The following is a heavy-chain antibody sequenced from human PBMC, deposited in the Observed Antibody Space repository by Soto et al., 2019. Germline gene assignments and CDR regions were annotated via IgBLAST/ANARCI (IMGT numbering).Heavy chain of an antibody. V-gene: IGHV1-69*05. J-gene: IGHJ6*02. Sequence: VASVKVSCKASGGTFSSYAISWVRQAPGQGLEWMGGIIPIFGTANYADSVKGRFTISRDNSKNTLYLQMNSLRAEDTAVYYCARDSGDSLYYYYYGMDVWGQGTTVTVSS. CDR3: ARDSGDSLYYYYYGMDV. CDR1: GGTFSSYA. CDR2: IIPIFGTA. D-gene: IGHD2-21*02.